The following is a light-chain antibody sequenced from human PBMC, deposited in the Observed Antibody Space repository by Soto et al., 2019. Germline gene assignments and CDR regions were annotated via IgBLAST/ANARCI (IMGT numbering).Light chain of an antibody. Sequence: QSVLTQPPSASGTPGQRVTISCSGSSSNIASNTVSWYQQVPGTAPKFLIFTNDQRPSGVPDRFSGSQSGTSGLLTISGLQSEDEADYYCAAWDDSLNGYVFGTGTKATVL. CDR2: TND. J-gene: IGLJ1*01. CDR1: SSNIASNT. CDR3: AAWDDSLNGYV. V-gene: IGLV1-44*01.